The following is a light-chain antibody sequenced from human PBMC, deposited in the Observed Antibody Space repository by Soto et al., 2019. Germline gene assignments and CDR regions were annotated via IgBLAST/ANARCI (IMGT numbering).Light chain of an antibody. CDR3: QQYSSWPPWT. Sequence: EIVLAQSPGTLSLSAAERATLSCMASQSVISNLAWYQQKPGQAPRLLIYGASARATGIPARFSGSGSGTEFTLTISSLESEDSAVYYCQQYSSWPPWTFGQGTKVDIK. CDR2: GAS. J-gene: IGKJ1*01. CDR1: QSVISN. V-gene: IGKV3-15*01.